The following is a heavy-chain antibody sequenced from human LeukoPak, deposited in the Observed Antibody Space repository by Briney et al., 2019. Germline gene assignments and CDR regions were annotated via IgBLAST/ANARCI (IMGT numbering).Heavy chain of an antibody. D-gene: IGHD2-8*02. CDR3: ARDRRYFDTGGLGGPDY. CDR2: ISSSSSYI. J-gene: IGHJ4*02. Sequence: NSGGSLRLSCAASGFPFSSYTMNWVRQAPGKGLEWVSSISSSSSYIYYADSMKGRLTISRDNAKNSLFLQMNDLRAEDTAVYYCARDRRYFDTGGLGGPDYWGQGTLITVSS. V-gene: IGHV3-21*01. CDR1: GFPFSSYT.